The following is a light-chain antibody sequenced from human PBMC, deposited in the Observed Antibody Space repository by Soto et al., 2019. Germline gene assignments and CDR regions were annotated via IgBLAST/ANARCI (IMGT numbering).Light chain of an antibody. Sequence: PGESATLSCRTSQPVSSNFLAWYQQKPGQAPRLLIYGVSSRASGIPDRFFGSGSGTDFTLTINRLEPEDFAVYYCQQYANSPITFGRGTRLEIK. CDR3: QQYANSPIT. J-gene: IGKJ5*01. CDR2: GVS. V-gene: IGKV3-20*01. CDR1: QPVSSNF.